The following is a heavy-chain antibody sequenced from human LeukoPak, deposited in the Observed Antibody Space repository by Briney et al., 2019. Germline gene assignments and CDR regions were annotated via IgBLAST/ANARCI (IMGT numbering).Heavy chain of an antibody. CDR2: ISPRSGDT. Sequence: ASVKVSCKASGYSFTDYYMHWVRQAPGQGLEWMGWISPRSGDTSYAQKFQGRVTMTRDTSINTVDMNLSGLTSDDTAVFYCARGREIHGGSDTKLDDYWGQGTLVTVSS. CDR1: GYSFTDYY. V-gene: IGHV1-2*02. J-gene: IGHJ4*02. D-gene: IGHD3-10*01. CDR3: ARGREIHGGSDTKLDDY.